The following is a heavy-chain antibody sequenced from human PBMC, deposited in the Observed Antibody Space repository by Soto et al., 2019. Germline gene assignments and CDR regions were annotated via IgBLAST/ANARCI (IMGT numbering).Heavy chain of an antibody. CDR2: INHSGST. CDR1: GGSFSGYY. V-gene: IGHV4-34*01. J-gene: IGHJ3*02. Sequence: TSETLSLTCAVYGGSFSGYYWGWIRQPPGKGLEWIGEINHSGSTNYNPSLKSRVTISVDTSKNQFSLKLSSVTAADTAVYYCARGRRDYYGSGSARAFDIWGQGTMVTVSS. D-gene: IGHD3-10*01. CDR3: ARGRRDYYGSGSARAFDI.